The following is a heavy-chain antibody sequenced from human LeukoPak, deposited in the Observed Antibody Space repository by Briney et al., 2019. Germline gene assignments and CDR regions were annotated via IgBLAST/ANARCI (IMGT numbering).Heavy chain of an antibody. Sequence: GGSLRLSCAASGFTFSDYWMHWVRHAPGKGLVWVSRIDSDGSSTTFADSVKGRFTISRDNAKNTLYLQMNSLRAEDTAVYYCARGFTIFGVVNDAFDIWGPGTMVTVSS. J-gene: IGHJ3*02. V-gene: IGHV3-74*01. CDR3: ARGFTIFGVVNDAFDI. D-gene: IGHD3-3*01. CDR2: IDSDGSST. CDR1: GFTFSDYW.